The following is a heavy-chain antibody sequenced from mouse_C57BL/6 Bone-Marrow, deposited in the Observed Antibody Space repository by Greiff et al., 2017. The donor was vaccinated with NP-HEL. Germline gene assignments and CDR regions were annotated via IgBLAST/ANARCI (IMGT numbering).Heavy chain of an antibody. Sequence: VQLQQSGAELVRPGTSVKMSCKASGYTFTNYWIGWAKQRPGHGLEWIGDIYPGGGYTNYNEKFKGKATLTADKSSSTAYMQFSSLTSEDSAIYYCARSGLRRGFAYWGQGTLVTVSA. CDR2: IYPGGGYT. CDR1: GYTFTNYW. CDR3: ARSGLRRGFAY. J-gene: IGHJ3*01. D-gene: IGHD2-4*01. V-gene: IGHV1-63*01.